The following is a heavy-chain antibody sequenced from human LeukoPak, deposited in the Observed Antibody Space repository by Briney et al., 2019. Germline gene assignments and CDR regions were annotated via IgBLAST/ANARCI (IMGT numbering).Heavy chain of an antibody. V-gene: IGHV4-59*08. D-gene: IGHD2-2*01. Sequence: SETLSLTCTVSSGSISSYYWSWIRQPPGKGLEWIGYIFSGGITNYNPSLKSRTTISLDTSESQLSLTVTSVTAADTAVYYCARGVCTSSYCYAGDYGLDVWGQGTTVTVSS. CDR1: SGSISSYY. CDR3: ARGVCTSSYCYAGDYGLDV. CDR2: IFSGGIT. J-gene: IGHJ6*02.